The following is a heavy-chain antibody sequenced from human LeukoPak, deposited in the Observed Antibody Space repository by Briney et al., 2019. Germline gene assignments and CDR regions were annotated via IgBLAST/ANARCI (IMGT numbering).Heavy chain of an antibody. D-gene: IGHD3-22*01. Sequence: PGRSLRLSCAASGFTSSSYAMHWVRQAPGKGLEWVAVISDDGSNKYYADSVKGRFTISRDNSQNSLYLQMNSLRAEDTAVYYCAKDGLSGSAQRYYFDYWGQGTLVTVSS. V-gene: IGHV3-30-3*01. CDR1: GFTSSSYA. J-gene: IGHJ4*02. CDR2: ISDDGSNK. CDR3: AKDGLSGSAQRYYFDY.